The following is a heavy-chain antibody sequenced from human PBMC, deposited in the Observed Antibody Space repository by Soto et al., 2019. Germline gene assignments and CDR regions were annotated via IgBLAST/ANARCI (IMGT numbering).Heavy chain of an antibody. Sequence: EVQLVESGGGLVQPGRSLRLSCVASGFTFDDYGLHWVRQTPEKGLEWVSSITWNSGSVFYADSVKGRFTISRDNAKNSLYLQMIGLRVEDTALYYCAKDNRGYDNVAFNFWGQGTMVSVSS. CDR1: GFTFDDYG. J-gene: IGHJ3*01. CDR2: ITWNSGSV. V-gene: IGHV3-9*01. CDR3: AKDNRGYDNVAFNF. D-gene: IGHD5-12*01.